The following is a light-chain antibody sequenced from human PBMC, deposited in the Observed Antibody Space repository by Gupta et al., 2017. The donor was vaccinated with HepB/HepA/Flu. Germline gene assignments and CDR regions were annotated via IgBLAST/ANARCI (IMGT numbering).Light chain of an antibody. CDR3: SAWDDSLSGYWV. CDR1: SSNTGSNY. V-gene: IGLV1-47*01. CDR2: RNN. Sequence: QPVLTPPPSASGTPGHRVTISCSGSSSNTGSNYVYWYQQLPGTAPKLLIYRNNQRPSGVPDRFSGSKSGTSASLAISGLRSEDEADYYCSAWDDSLSGYWVFGGGTKLTVL. J-gene: IGLJ3*02.